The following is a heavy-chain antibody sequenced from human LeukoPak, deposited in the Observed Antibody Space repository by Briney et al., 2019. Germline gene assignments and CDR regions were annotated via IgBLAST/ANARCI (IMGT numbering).Heavy chain of an antibody. D-gene: IGHD2-21*01. CDR3: AWGGDGSYSKNYLYY. V-gene: IGHV3-43D*03. CDR2: ISWDGAST. CDR1: GFPFDDYA. J-gene: IGHJ4*02. Sequence: PGESLRLSCAASGFPFDDYAMHWVRQAPGKGLEWFSLISWDGASTYYANFVNGRFTVSRDNNKYSLYLLMTRLRAEDTALYDCAWGGDGSYSKNYLYYWGQGTLVTVSS.